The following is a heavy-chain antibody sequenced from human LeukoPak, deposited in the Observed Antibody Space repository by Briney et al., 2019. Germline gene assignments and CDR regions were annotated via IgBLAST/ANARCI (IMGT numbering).Heavy chain of an antibody. Sequence: GASVKVSCKASGGTFTSYAISWVRQAPGQGLEWMGGIIPIFGTANYAQKFQGRVTITTDESTSTAYRERSSLRSEDTAVYYCARVGADSSGYYNAFDICGQGTMFTVSS. D-gene: IGHD3-22*01. J-gene: IGHJ3*02. V-gene: IGHV1-69*05. CDR2: IIPIFGTA. CDR1: GGTFTSYA. CDR3: ARVGADSSGYYNAFDI.